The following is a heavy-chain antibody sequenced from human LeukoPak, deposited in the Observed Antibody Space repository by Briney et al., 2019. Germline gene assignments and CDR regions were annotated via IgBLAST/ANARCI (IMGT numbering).Heavy chain of an antibody. D-gene: IGHD6-6*01. CDR1: GFTVSSNY. J-gene: IGHJ6*03. CDR3: ARVRPHPIIDV. V-gene: IGHV3-53*01. Sequence: GGSLRFSCAASGFTVSSNYMSWVRQAPGKGLEWVSVIYTGVSTYYADSVKGRFAISRDNSKNTLYLQMNSLRAEDTAVYYCARVRPHPIIDVWGKGTTVTVSS. CDR2: IYTGVST.